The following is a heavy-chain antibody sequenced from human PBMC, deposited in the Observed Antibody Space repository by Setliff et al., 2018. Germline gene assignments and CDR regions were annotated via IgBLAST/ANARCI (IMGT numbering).Heavy chain of an antibody. V-gene: IGHV4-39*07. Sequence: SETLSLTCTVSGGSISSGSYYWGWVRQPPGKGLEWIGEINHSGSTYYNPSLESRVTISVDTSKNQVSLKLSSMTAADTAVYYCARGRPPLVGDYWGQGTLVTVSS. CDR2: INHSGST. D-gene: IGHD2-2*01. CDR1: GGSISSGSYY. CDR3: ARGRPPLVGDY. J-gene: IGHJ4*02.